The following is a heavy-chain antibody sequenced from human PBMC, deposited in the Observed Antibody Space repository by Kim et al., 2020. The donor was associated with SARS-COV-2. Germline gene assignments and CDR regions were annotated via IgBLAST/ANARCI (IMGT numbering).Heavy chain of an antibody. J-gene: IGHJ3*02. CDR1: GGSFSGYY. Sequence: SETLSLTCAVYGGSFSGYYWSWIRQPPGKGLEWIGEINHSGSTNYNPSLKSRVTISVDTSKNQFSLKLSSVTAADTAVYYCARGRGYNWNDDAFDIWGQGTMDTVSS. V-gene: IGHV4-34*01. CDR2: INHSGST. D-gene: IGHD1-1*01. CDR3: ARGRGYNWNDDAFDI.